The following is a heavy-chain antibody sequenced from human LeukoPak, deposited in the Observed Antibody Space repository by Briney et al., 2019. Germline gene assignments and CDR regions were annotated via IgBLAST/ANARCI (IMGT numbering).Heavy chain of an antibody. Sequence: PGGSLRLSCAASGFISISYTMNWVRQAPGKGLEWVSAISGSGGSTNYADSVKGRFTISRDNSKNMLYLQMNSLRAEDTAEYYCAKEQRDWNYGVFDYWGQGTQVTVSS. CDR3: AKEQRDWNYGVFDY. V-gene: IGHV3-23*01. CDR1: GFISISYT. J-gene: IGHJ4*02. D-gene: IGHD1-7*01. CDR2: ISGSGGST.